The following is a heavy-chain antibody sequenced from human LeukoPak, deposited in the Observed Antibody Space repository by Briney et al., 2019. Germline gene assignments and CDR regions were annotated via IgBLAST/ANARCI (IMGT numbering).Heavy chain of an antibody. CDR3: ARESRVLIGDGYYLDS. D-gene: IGHD3-3*01. CDR2: LYIGREA. V-gene: IGHV4-4*07. Sequence: SETLSLTCTVSDVSISDYYWTWIRQPAGKGLEWIGRLYIGREADYNPSLKSRVTMSVDTSNSQFSLRLTSVTAADTATYYCARESRVLIGDGYYLDSWGPGTLITVSS. CDR1: DVSISDYY. J-gene: IGHJ4*02.